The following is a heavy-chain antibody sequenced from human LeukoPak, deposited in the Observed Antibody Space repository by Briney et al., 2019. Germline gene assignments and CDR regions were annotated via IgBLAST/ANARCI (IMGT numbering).Heavy chain of an antibody. J-gene: IGHJ5*02. CDR2: INPNSGGT. CDR3: ARDPDSEGATVTPDS. V-gene: IGHV1-2*02. D-gene: IGHD4-17*01. CDR1: GYTFTGYY. Sequence: ASVKVSCKASGYTFTGYYMHWVRQAPGQGLEWMGWINPNSGGTNYAQKFQGRVTMTRDTSISTAYMELSSLRSEDTAVYYCARDPDSEGATVTPDSWGQGTLVTVSS.